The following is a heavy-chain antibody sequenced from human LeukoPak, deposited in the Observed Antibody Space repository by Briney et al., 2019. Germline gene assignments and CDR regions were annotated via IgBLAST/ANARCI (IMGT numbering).Heavy chain of an antibody. V-gene: IGHV3-53*01. Sequence: GGSLRLSCAASGFTVSSNYLSWVRQAPGKGLEWISVIYTGGNTYYADSVEGRFTFSRDNSKNTLYLQMNSLRAEDTAIYYCARVASGYYYSSPDGMDVWGQGTTVTVSS. CDR2: IYTGGNT. D-gene: IGHD3-22*01. CDR1: GFTVSSNY. J-gene: IGHJ6*02. CDR3: ARVASGYYYSSPDGMDV.